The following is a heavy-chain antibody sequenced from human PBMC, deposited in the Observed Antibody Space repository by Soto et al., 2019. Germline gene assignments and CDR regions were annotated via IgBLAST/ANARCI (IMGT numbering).Heavy chain of an antibody. CDR3: ASFYDTSGMPNFQH. V-gene: IGHV1-3*01. J-gene: IGHJ1*01. Sequence: QVQLVQSGAEVKEPGASVKVSCKASGYTFTSYVVHWVRQAPGHRLEWMGYINAGSGHTDYSQKFQDRVTITRDTSASTAYMELRSLRSEDTAVYYCASFYDTSGMPNFQHWGQGTLVTVSS. CDR1: GYTFTSYV. CDR2: INAGSGHT. D-gene: IGHD3-22*01.